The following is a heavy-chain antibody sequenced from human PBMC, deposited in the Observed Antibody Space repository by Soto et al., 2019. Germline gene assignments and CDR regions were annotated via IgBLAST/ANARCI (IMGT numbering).Heavy chain of an antibody. J-gene: IGHJ4*02. Sequence: GGSMRLSCAASGFTFSSFWMSWVRQAPGKVLEWVANIKTDGSETHYVDSVKGRFTISRDNPKTSLFLQMNSLSVEDTAVYFCTSDRYPRFYHGSGSYPYYWGQGTPVTVSS. CDR2: IKTDGSET. CDR3: TSDRYPRFYHGSGSYPYY. CDR1: GFTFSSFW. V-gene: IGHV3-7*03. D-gene: IGHD3-10*01.